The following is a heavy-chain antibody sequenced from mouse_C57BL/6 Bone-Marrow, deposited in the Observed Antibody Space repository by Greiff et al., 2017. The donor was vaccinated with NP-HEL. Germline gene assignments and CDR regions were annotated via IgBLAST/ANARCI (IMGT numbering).Heavy chain of an antibody. CDR3: ARLGWFYYFDY. CDR2: IYPGSGGT. J-gene: IGHJ2*01. CDR1: GYAFSSYW. Sequence: QVQLQQSGAELVKPGASVKISCKASGYAFSSYWMNWVKQRPGKGLEWIGQIYPGSGGTNYNEKFKGKATLTADKSSSTAYMQLSSLTSEDSAVYFCARLGWFYYFDYWGQGTTLTVSS. V-gene: IGHV1-80*01. D-gene: IGHD2-3*01.